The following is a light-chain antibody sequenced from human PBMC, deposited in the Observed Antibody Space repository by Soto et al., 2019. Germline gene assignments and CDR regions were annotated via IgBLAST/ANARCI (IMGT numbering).Light chain of an antibody. CDR2: DAS. J-gene: IGKJ1*01. CDR3: LQYHFWPWT. V-gene: IGKV3-15*01. CDR1: QSVTNK. Sequence: EMLMTQSPATLSVSPGERVSLSCWASQSVTNKLAWYQQRPGQPPRLLFYDASTRATGVPATFPGSGSGADFTLTISSLQSEDFPVYYCLQYHFWPWTFGQGTKVEIK.